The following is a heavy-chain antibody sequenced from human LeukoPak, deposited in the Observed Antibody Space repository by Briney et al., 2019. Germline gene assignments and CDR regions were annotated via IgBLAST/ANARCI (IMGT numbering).Heavy chain of an antibody. CDR2: IYHSGST. V-gene: IGHV4-30-2*01. Sequence: SQTLSLTCAVSGGSISSGGYSWSWIRQPPGKGLEWIGYIYHSGSTYYNPSLKSRVTISVDRSKNQFSLKLSSVTAADTAVYYCAGATVTTALWYFDLWGRGTLVTVSS. CDR1: GGSISSGGYS. J-gene: IGHJ2*01. D-gene: IGHD4-17*01. CDR3: AGATVTTALWYFDL.